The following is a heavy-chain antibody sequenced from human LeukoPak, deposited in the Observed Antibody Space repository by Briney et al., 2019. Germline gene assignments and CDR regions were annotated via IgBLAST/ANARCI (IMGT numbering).Heavy chain of an antibody. D-gene: IGHD1-7*01. CDR3: ARVGNYGSGFDI. Sequence: PGGSLRLSCAASGFTLSTYSMHWVRQAPGKGPEFVSAIGYNGGDTYYANSVMGRFTISRDISKNTLYLQMGSLRAEDMAVYYCARVGNYGSGFDIWGQGTMVTLSS. J-gene: IGHJ3*02. CDR1: GFTLSTYS. CDR2: IGYNGGDT. V-gene: IGHV3-64*01.